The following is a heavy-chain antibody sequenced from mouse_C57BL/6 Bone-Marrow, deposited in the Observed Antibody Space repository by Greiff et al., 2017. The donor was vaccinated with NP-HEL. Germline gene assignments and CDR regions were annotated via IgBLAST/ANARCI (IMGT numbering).Heavy chain of an antibody. Sequence: VQLQQPGAELVKPGASVKLSCKASGYTFTSYWMQWVKQRPGQGLEWIGEIDPSDSYTNYNQKFKGKATLTVDTSSSTAYMQLSSLTSEDSAVYYCARNYYYGSSPFAYWGQGTLVTVSA. J-gene: IGHJ3*01. CDR1: GYTFTSYW. CDR2: IDPSDSYT. D-gene: IGHD1-1*01. CDR3: ARNYYYGSSPFAY. V-gene: IGHV1-50*01.